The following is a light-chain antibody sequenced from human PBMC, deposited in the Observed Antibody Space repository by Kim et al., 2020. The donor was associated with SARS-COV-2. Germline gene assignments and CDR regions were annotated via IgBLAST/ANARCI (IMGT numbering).Light chain of an antibody. CDR1: SSDVGAYTL. CDR3: TSYTRSDTWV. CDR2: DVS. J-gene: IGLJ3*02. Sequence: GTSITISCTGTSSDVGAYTLVSWYQQHPGKAPKFMIHDVSQRPSGVSNRFSGSKSGNTASLTISGLQAEDEADYYCTSYTRSDTWVFGGGTQLTVL. V-gene: IGLV2-14*03.